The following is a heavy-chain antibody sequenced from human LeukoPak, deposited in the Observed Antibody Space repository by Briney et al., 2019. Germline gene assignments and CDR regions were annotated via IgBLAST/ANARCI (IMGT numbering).Heavy chain of an antibody. CDR2: ISAYNGNT. D-gene: IGHD6-19*01. V-gene: IGHV1-18*01. Sequence: ASVKVSCKASGYTFTSYGISWVRQAPGQGLEWMGWISAYNGNTNYAQKLQGRVTMTTDTSTSTAYMELRSLRSDDTAVYYCARDMFAKTHSSGSSAFDYWAREPWSPSPQ. CDR3: ARDMFAKTHSSGSSAFDY. CDR1: GYTFTSYG. J-gene: IGHJ4*02.